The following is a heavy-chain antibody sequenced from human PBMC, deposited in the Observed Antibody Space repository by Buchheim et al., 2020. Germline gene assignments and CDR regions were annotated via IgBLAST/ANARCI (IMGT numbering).Heavy chain of an antibody. Sequence: QVQLVESGGGVVQPGRSLRLSCAASGFTFSSYGMHWVRQAPGKGLEWVAVIAYDGSNKYYADSVKGRFTISRDNFKNTLYLKMNSLRAEDTAVYYCAKVWYVDTAMVIDYWGQGTL. J-gene: IGHJ4*02. V-gene: IGHV3-30*18. D-gene: IGHD5-18*01. CDR2: IAYDGSNK. CDR3: AKVWYVDTAMVIDY. CDR1: GFTFSSYG.